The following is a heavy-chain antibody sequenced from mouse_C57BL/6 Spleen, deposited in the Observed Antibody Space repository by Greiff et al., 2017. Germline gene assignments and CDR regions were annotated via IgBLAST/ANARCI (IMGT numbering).Heavy chain of an antibody. V-gene: IGHV1-15*01. Sequence: QVQLKESGAELVRPGASVTLSCKASGYTFTDYEMHWVKQTPVHGLEWIGAIDPETGGTAYNQKFKGKAILTADKSSSTAYMELRSLTSEDSAVYYCTRSLPWYFDVWGTGTTVTVSS. CDR2: IDPETGGT. D-gene: IGHD5-5*01. J-gene: IGHJ1*03. CDR1: GYTFTDYE. CDR3: TRSLPWYFDV.